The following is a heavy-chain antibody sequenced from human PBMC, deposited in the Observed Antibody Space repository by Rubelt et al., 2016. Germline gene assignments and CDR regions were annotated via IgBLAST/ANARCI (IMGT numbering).Heavy chain of an antibody. CDR2: FDPEDGET. V-gene: IGHV1-24*01. CDR3: ARVAGDSGSDY. D-gene: IGHD7-27*01. Sequence: QVQLVQSGAEVKKPGASVKVSCKVSGYTLTELSMHWVRQAPGKGLEWMGGFDPEDGETIYAQKFQGRVTITADKSTSTAYMELSSLRSEDTAVYYCARVAGDSGSDYWGQGTLVTVSS. J-gene: IGHJ4*02. CDR1: GYTLTELS.